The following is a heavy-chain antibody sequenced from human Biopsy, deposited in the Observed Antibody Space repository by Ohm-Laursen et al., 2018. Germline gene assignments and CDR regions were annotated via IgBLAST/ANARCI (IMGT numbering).Heavy chain of an antibody. V-gene: IGHV4-4*07. CDR3: ARSIDYGNSYFQY. J-gene: IGHJ1*01. D-gene: IGHD4/OR15-4a*01. Sequence: TLPLTCTVSGGSISSYYWNWIRQPAGGGLEYIGRLYTTGSTNYNPSLRSRVTMSADTSKNQFSLNLRSVTAADTAVYFCARSIDYGNSYFQYWGQGILVTVSS. CDR1: GGSISSYY. CDR2: LYTTGST.